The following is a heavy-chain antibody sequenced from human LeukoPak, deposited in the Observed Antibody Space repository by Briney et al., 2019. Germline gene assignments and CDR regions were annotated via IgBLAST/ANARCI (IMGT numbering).Heavy chain of an antibody. V-gene: IGHV4-59*01. J-gene: IGHJ3*02. Sequence: GSLRLSCAASGFTFTKYWMTWVRQAPGKGLEWIGYIYYSGSTNYNPSLKSRVTISVDTSKNQFSLKLSSVTAADTAVYYCARVAHSGAFDIWGQGTMVTVSS. CDR1: GFTFTKYW. D-gene: IGHD6-25*01. CDR3: ARVAHSGAFDI. CDR2: IYYSGST.